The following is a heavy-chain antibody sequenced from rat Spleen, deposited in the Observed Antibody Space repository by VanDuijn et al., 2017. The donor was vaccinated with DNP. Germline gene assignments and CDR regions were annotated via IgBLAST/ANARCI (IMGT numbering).Heavy chain of an antibody. CDR2: ISSGGST. V-gene: IGHV2-1*01. CDR3: TRDDTIAAIWY. J-gene: IGHJ2*01. Sequence: QVQLKESGPGLVQPSQTLSLTCTVSGFSLTSNSVHWVRQPPGKGLEWIATISSGGSTFYNSALKSRLTISRDTSKSQVFLRMNSLQTEDTAIYFCTRDDTIAAIWYWGQGVMVTVSS. CDR1: GFSLTSNS. D-gene: IGHD1-2*01.